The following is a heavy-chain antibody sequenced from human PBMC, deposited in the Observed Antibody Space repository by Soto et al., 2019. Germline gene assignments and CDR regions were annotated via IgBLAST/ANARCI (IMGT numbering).Heavy chain of an antibody. CDR2: ISVYNGNT. CDR3: ARDVLHYRDPRPFDL. J-gene: IGHJ4*02. V-gene: IGHV1-18*01. CDR1: GYTFTSYA. Sequence: QVPLVQSGAEVKKPGASVKVSCKASGYTFTSYAVSWVRQAPGPGLEWMGWISVYNGNTNYAQKFQGRVTMTTDTSTSTAYMELRTLRSDDTAIYYCARDVLHYRDPRPFDLWGQGTLVSVSS. D-gene: IGHD2-21*01.